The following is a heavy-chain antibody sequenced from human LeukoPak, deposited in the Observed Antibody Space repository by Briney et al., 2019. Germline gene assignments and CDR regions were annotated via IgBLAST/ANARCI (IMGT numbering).Heavy chain of an antibody. Sequence: SETLSLTCTVSGGSISSYYWSWIRQPPGKGLEWIGYIYYSGSTNYNPSLKSRVTISVDTSKNQFSLKLSSVTAADTAVYYCARDNGESSRYYFDYWGQGTLVTVSS. CDR1: GGSISSYY. D-gene: IGHD2-8*01. J-gene: IGHJ4*02. CDR2: IYYSGST. V-gene: IGHV4-59*01. CDR3: ARDNGESSRYYFDY.